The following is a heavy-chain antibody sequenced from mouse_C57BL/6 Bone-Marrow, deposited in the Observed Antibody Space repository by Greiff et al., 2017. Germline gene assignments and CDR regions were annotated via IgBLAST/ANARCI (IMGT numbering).Heavy chain of an antibody. J-gene: IGHJ3*01. Sequence: EVKLMESGPGLVKPSQSLSLTCSVTGYSITSGYYWNWIRQFPGNKLEWMGYISYDGSNNYNPSLKNRISITRDTSKNQFFLKLNSVTTEDTATYYCARGAVAYWGQGTLVTVSA. V-gene: IGHV3-6*01. CDR1: GYSITSGYY. CDR3: ARGAVAY. CDR2: ISYDGSN.